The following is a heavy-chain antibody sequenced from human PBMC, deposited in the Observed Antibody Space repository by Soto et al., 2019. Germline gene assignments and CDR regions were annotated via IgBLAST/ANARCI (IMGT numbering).Heavy chain of an antibody. CDR1: GGSISSSSFH. J-gene: IGHJ5*02. Sequence: QLQLQESGPGLVKPSETLSLTCTVSGGSISSSSFHWGWIRQPPGKGLGWIGSIYYSGSTYYSPSIKRRVTLSVDTSKNQFSLKLSSVTAADTAVYYCARRERAAGTDWWFDPWGQGTLVTVSS. CDR3: ARRERAAGTDWWFDP. D-gene: IGHD6-13*01. CDR2: IYYSGST. V-gene: IGHV4-39*01.